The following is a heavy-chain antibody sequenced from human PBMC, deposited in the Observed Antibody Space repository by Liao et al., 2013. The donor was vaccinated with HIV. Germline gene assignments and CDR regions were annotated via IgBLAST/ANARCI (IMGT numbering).Heavy chain of an antibody. Sequence: QVQLQESGPGLVKPSETLSLTCTVSGGSISSGSISSYYWAWIRQPPGKGLEWIGSIFYSGSTYYNPSLKSRVTISVDTSKNQFSLKLSSVTAADTAIYYCARSERWTLSSGDVWGKGTTVTVSS. D-gene: IGHD3-10*01. CDR1: GGSISSGSISSYY. CDR3: ARSERWTLSSGDV. J-gene: IGHJ6*04. V-gene: IGHV4-39*07. CDR2: IFYSGST.